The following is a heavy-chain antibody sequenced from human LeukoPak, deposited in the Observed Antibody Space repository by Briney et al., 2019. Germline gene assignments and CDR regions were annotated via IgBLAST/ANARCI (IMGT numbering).Heavy chain of an antibody. CDR2: IYDSGST. Sequence: SETLSLTCTVSGGSISSYYWSWIRQPPGKGLEWIGYIYDSGSTNYNPSPKSRVTISVDTSKNQFSLKLSSVTAADTAVYYCARGADSGSYFSYYGMDVWGQGTTVTVSS. CDR3: ARGADSGSYFSYYGMDV. D-gene: IGHD1-26*01. CDR1: GGSISSYY. V-gene: IGHV4-59*01. J-gene: IGHJ6*02.